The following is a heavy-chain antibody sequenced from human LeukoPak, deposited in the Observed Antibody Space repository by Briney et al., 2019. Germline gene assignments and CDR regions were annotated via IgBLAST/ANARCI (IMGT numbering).Heavy chain of an antibody. CDR3: AKDPSRSLYNWNDVANWFDP. Sequence: GGSLRLSCAASGFTFSSYEMNWVRQAPGKGLEWVSYISSSGSTIYYADSVKGRFTISRDNSKNTLYLQMNSLRAEDTAVYYCAKDPSRSLYNWNDVANWFDPWGQGTLVTVSS. CDR1: GFTFSSYE. CDR2: ISSSGSTI. J-gene: IGHJ5*02. D-gene: IGHD1-1*01. V-gene: IGHV3-48*03.